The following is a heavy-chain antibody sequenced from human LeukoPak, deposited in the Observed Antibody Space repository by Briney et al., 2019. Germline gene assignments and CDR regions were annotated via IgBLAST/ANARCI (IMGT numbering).Heavy chain of an antibody. CDR2: IRNEANSHTT. CDR1: VFTFSGHY. CDR3: AREEFSDYVPFFHY. Sequence: VGSLRLSCAASVFTFSGHYMDWVRQAPGKGLEWVGRIRNEANSHTTEYAASVKGRFTISRDDSKNSLYLQMNSLKTEDTAVYFCAREEFSDYVPFFHYWAQGTLVTVSS. J-gene: IGHJ4*02. D-gene: IGHD4-17*01. V-gene: IGHV3-72*01.